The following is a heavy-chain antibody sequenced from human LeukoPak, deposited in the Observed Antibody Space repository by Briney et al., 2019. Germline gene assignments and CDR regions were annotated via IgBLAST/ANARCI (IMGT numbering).Heavy chain of an antibody. Sequence: PGGSLRLSCAASGFTFSSYAMRWVRQAPGKGLEWVSAISGSGGSTYYADSVKGRFTISRDNSKNTLYLQMNSLRAEDTAVYYCANSGPSFGVVKPDYWGQGTLVTVSS. V-gene: IGHV3-23*01. CDR1: GFTFSSYA. CDR3: ANSGPSFGVVKPDY. CDR2: ISGSGGST. D-gene: IGHD3-3*01. J-gene: IGHJ4*02.